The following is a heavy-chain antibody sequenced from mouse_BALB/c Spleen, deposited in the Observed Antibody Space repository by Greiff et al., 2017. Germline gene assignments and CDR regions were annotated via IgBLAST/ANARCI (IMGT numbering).Heavy chain of an antibody. V-gene: IGHV3-6*02. D-gene: IGHD2-2*01. CDR3: ARDGSFDV. Sequence: EVQRVESGPGLVKPSQSLSLTCSVTGYSITSGYYWNWIRQFPGNKLEWMGYISYDGSNNYNPSLKNRISITRDTSKNQFFLKLNSVTTEDTATYYCARDGSFDVWGAGTTVTVSS. J-gene: IGHJ1*01. CDR2: ISYDGSN. CDR1: GYSITSGYY.